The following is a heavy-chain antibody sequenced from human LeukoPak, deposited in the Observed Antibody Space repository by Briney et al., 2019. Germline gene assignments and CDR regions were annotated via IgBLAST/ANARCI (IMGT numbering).Heavy chain of an antibody. CDR1: GGSFSGYY. CDR3: ALGLRYFDWLPHY. J-gene: IGHJ4*02. CDR2: INHSGST. D-gene: IGHD3-9*01. V-gene: IGHV4-34*01. Sequence: SEAQSLTCAVYGGSFSGYYWSWIRQPPGKGLEWIGEINHSGSTNYNPSLKSRVIISVDTSKNQFSLKLSSVTAADTAVYYCALGLRYFDWLPHYWGQGTLVTVSS.